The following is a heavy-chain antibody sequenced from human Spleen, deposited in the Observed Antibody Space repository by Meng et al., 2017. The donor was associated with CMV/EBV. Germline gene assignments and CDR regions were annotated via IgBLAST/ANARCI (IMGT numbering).Heavy chain of an antibody. J-gene: IGHJ6*02. Sequence: GSLRLSCTVSGGSISSSSYYWGWIRQPPGKGLEWIGSIYYSGSTYYNPSLKSRVTISVDTSKNQFSLKLSSVTAADTAVYYCARGGNGSSSSGYYYYGMDVWGQGTTVTVSS. CDR2: IYYSGST. CDR3: ARGGNGSSSSGYYYYGMDV. D-gene: IGHD6-6*01. V-gene: IGHV4-39*07. CDR1: GGSISSSSYY.